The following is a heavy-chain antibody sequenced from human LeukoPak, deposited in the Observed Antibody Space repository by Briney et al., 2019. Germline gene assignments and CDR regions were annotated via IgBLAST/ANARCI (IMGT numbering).Heavy chain of an antibody. CDR1: GFTFSGYT. D-gene: IGHD2-21*01. CDR2: ISTSSSYI. V-gene: IGHV3-21*01. J-gene: IGHJ6*02. Sequence: GGSLRLSCAASGFTFSGYTMNWVRQAPGKGLEWVSSISTSSSYIYYADSEKGRFTISRDNAKNSLYLQMNSLRAEDTAVYYCARGGDLFPYYYYGMDVWGQGTTVTVSS. CDR3: ARGGDLFPYYYYGMDV.